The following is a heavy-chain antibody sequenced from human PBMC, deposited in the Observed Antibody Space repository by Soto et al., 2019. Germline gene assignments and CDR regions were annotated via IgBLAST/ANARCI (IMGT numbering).Heavy chain of an antibody. CDR3: ARGQEGVVATH. CDR2: IKDGGST. V-gene: IGHV4-34*01. CDR1: GGSFTGYY. J-gene: IGHJ4*02. Sequence: QVQLQQWGAGLLKPSETLSLTCAVNGGSFTGYYWSWVRQPPGKGLEWIGEIKDGGSTNYSPSLRSRVTRSAHTSKTQFSLKVTSVTAAGTAVYYCARGQEGVVATHWDQGTLVTVSS. D-gene: IGHD2-15*01.